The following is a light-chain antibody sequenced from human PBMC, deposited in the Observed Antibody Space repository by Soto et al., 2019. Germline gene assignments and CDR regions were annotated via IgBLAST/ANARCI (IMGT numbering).Light chain of an antibody. V-gene: IGKV1-27*01. CDR1: QGISNC. Sequence: DVQMTQSPSSLSASPGDRVTITCRASQGISNCLAWYQQKPGKVPKLLIYEASPLQSGVPSRFSGSGSETDFTLTISSLQPEDVATYYCQKYNSAPLTFGHGTKVHIK. CDR2: EAS. J-gene: IGKJ3*01. CDR3: QKYNSAPLT.